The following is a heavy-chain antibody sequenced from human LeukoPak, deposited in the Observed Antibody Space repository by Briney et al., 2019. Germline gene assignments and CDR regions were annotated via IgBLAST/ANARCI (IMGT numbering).Heavy chain of an antibody. Sequence: GGSLRLSCAASGFTFSSYAMSWVRQAPGKGLEWVSAISGSDGRMYYADSVKGRFTISRDNSKSTLYLQMNSLRAEDTAVYYCAKDDGYFYGFDYWGQGTLVTVSS. V-gene: IGHV3-23*01. CDR2: ISGSDGRM. CDR3: AKDDGYFYGFDY. J-gene: IGHJ4*02. CDR1: GFTFSSYA. D-gene: IGHD5-18*01.